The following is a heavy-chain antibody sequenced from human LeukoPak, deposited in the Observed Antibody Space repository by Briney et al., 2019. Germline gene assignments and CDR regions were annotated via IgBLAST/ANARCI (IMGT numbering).Heavy chain of an antibody. CDR2: ISWNSGSI. Sequence: GGSLRLSCAASGFTFDDYAMHWVRQAPGKGLEWVSGISWNSGSIGYADSVKGRFTISRDNSKNTLYLQMNSLRAEDTAVYYCARGVDMQWLPLGYWGQGTLVTVSS. CDR3: ARGVDMQWLPLGY. V-gene: IGHV3-9*01. CDR1: GFTFDDYA. D-gene: IGHD6-19*01. J-gene: IGHJ4*02.